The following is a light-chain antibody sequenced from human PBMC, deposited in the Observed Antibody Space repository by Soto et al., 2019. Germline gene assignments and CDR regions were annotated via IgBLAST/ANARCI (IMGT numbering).Light chain of an antibody. J-gene: IGLJ1*01. CDR1: SSNIGGNS. CDR3: GSWDSSMTADD. Sequence: QSVLTQPPSVSAAPGQKVTISFPGSSSNIGGNSVSWYQQLPGTAPKLLIYDDTKRPSGIPDRFSGSKSGTSATLGITGFQTGVEAHDHCGSWDSSMTADDCGTGTKGPVL. CDR2: DDT. V-gene: IGLV1-51*01.